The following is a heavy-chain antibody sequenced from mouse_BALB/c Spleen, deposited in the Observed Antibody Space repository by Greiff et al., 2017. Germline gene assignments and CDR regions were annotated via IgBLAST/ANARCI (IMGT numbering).Heavy chain of an antibody. V-gene: IGHV5-6-4*01. CDR1: GFTFSSYT. D-gene: IGHD2-12*01. Sequence: EVQRVESGGGLVKPGGSLKLSCAASGFTFSSYTMSWVRQTPEKRLEWVATISSGGSYTYYPDSVKGRFTISRDNAKNTLYLQMSSLKSEDTAMYYCAGGYGWFAYWGQGTLVTVSA. CDR3: AGGYGWFAY. J-gene: IGHJ3*01. CDR2: ISSGGSYT.